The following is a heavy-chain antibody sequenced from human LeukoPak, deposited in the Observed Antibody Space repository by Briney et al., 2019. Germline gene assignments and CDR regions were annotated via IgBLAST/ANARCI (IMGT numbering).Heavy chain of an antibody. Sequence: GGSLRLSCAASGFTFSSYSMNGVRQAPGKGLEWVSYISSSSRTIFYADSVKRRFTISRDNSKNTLYLQMNSLRGDDTAVYYCAKDVGKWESLHFFDYWGQGTLVTVSS. CDR1: GFTFSSYS. CDR2: ISSSSRTI. D-gene: IGHD1-26*01. J-gene: IGHJ4*02. CDR3: AKDVGKWESLHFFDY. V-gene: IGHV3-48*01.